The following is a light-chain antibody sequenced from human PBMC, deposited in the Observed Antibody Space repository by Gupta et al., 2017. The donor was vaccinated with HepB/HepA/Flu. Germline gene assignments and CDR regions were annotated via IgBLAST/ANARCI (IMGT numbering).Light chain of an antibody. Sequence: DIVLTQSPLSLPVTPGEPASISCRSSQSLLHSNGYNFLDWYLQKPGQSPQLLIYWGSNRASGVPDRFSDSGSGTDFTLESSRVEDEDVGVYYCMQALQSPTFGPGTRVDIK. CDR3: MQALQSPT. V-gene: IGKV2-28*01. J-gene: IGKJ3*01. CDR2: WGS. CDR1: QSLLHSNGYNF.